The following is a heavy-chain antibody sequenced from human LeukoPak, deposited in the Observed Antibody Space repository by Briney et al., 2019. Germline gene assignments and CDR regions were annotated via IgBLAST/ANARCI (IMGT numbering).Heavy chain of an antibody. CDR3: ARGVAYSSSPCVY. Sequence: GGSLRLSCAASGFTFSSYSMNWVRQAPGKGLEWVSYISIGGRTKYYANSVKGRFTISRDNAKNSLYLQLNSLRDEDTALYCCARGVAYSSSPCVYWGQGDLVTVSS. CDR2: ISIGGRTK. J-gene: IGHJ4*02. V-gene: IGHV3-48*02. CDR1: GFTFSSYS. D-gene: IGHD6-13*01.